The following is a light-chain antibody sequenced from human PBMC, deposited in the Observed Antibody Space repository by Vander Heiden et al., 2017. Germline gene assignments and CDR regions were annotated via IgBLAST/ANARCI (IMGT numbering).Light chain of an antibody. CDR3: ATWDDSLSGPV. J-gene: IGLJ3*02. CDR1: NSNIGTNT. V-gene: IGLV1-44*01. CDR2: TNE. Sequence: QSVLTQAPSASGTPGQGVTISCSGSNSNIGTNTVSWYQQLPGTAPKLLIDTNERRPSGVPNRFSGSKSGTSASLAISGLQSGDEAVYYCATWDDSLSGPVFGGGTKLTVL.